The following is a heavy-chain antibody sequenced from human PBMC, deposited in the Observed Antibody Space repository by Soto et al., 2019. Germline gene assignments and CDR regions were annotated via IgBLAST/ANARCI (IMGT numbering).Heavy chain of an antibody. V-gene: IGHV3-21*01. CDR3: ARDLPAPYAFDI. D-gene: IGHD2-2*01. CDR2: ISSSSSYI. J-gene: IGHJ3*02. Sequence: LRLSCAASGFTFSSYSMNWVRQAPGKGLEWVSSISSSSSYIYYADSVKGRFTISRDNAKNSLYLQMNSLRAEDTAVYYCARDLPAPYAFDIWGQGTMVTVS. CDR1: GFTFSSYS.